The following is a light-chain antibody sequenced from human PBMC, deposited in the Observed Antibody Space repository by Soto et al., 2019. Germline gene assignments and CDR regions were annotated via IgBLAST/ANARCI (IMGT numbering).Light chain of an antibody. J-gene: IGKJ2*01. Sequence: DIQMTQSPSTLSASVRDRVTITCRASQSISDWLAWYQQIPGRAPKLLIYDASTVQSGVPSRFSGSASGTEFILTISSLQPEDSATYYCQEYKSATFGQGTKLQIK. CDR1: QSISDW. CDR2: DAS. CDR3: QEYKSAT. V-gene: IGKV1-5*01.